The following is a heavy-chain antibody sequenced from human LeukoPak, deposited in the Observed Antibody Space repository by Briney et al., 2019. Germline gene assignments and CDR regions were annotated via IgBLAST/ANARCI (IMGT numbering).Heavy chain of an antibody. J-gene: IGHJ5*02. CDR1: GGSISSYY. CDR2: IYYSGST. V-gene: IGHV4-59*01. Sequence: SETLSLTCTVPGGSISSYYWSWIRQPPGRGLVWLGYIYYSGSTNYNPSLKSRVTISVDTSKNQFSLKLSSVTAADTAVYYCARGFIAVAGYAGDWFDPWGQGTLVTVSS. CDR3: ARGFIAVAGYAGDWFDP. D-gene: IGHD6-19*01.